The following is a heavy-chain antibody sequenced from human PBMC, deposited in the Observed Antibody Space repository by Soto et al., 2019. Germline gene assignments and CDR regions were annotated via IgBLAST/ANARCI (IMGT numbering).Heavy chain of an antibody. Sequence: PGGSLRLSCTVSGFTFGDYAINWFRQAPGKGLEWIGFIRSKAYGGTTEYAASVKGRFTISRDDSKSIAYLQMNSLKTEDTAVYYCSRFELGSMGLPLFWGPGTLVTVSS. CDR2: IRSKAYGGTT. CDR1: GFTFGDYA. D-gene: IGHD7-27*01. J-gene: IGHJ4*02. V-gene: IGHV3-49*03. CDR3: SRFELGSMGLPLF.